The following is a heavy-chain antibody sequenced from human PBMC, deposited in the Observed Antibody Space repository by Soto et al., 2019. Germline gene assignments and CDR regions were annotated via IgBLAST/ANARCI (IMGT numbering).Heavy chain of an antibody. J-gene: IGHJ4*02. D-gene: IGHD6-13*01. Sequence: QVQLVESGGGVVQPGRSLRLSCAASGFTFSSYGMHWVRQAPGKGLEWVAVIWYDGSNKYYADSVKGRFTISRDNSKNTLYLQMNSLRAEDTAVYYCAREGLIAAAGTSWDYWGQGTLVTVSS. CDR1: GFTFSSYG. CDR2: IWYDGSNK. CDR3: AREGLIAAAGTSWDY. V-gene: IGHV3-33*01.